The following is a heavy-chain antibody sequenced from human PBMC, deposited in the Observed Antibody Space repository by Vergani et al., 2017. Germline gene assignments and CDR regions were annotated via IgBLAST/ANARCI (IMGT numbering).Heavy chain of an antibody. J-gene: IGHJ6*03. CDR2: IYYSGST. CDR3: ARVGQGHCSGGSCYTFPNYYYYYMDV. D-gene: IGHD2-15*01. Sequence: QVQLQESGPGLVKPSETLSLTCTVSGGSVSSGSYYWSWIRQPAGKGLEWIGYIYYSGSTNYNPSLKSRVTISVDTSKNQFSLKLSSVTAADTAVYYCARVGQGHCSGGSCYTFPNYYYYYMDVWGKGTTVTVSS. V-gene: IGHV4-61*10. CDR1: GGSVSSGSYY.